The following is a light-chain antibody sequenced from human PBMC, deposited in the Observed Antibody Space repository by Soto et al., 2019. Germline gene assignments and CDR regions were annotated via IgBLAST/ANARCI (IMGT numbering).Light chain of an antibody. J-gene: IGKJ1*01. CDR2: GAS. CDR1: QSVSSN. Sequence: EIVMTQSPVTLSVSPVERATLSCRAGQSVSSNLAWYQQKPGQAPRLLIYGASTRATGIPARFTGSGSGTEFTLTVSSLQFDDSAVYYCQQYNNWWTFGQGTKVDTK. V-gene: IGKV3-15*01. CDR3: QQYNNWWT.